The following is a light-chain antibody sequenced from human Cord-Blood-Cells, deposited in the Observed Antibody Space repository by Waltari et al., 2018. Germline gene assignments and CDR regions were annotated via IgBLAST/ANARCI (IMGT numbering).Light chain of an antibody. CDR3: SSYTSSSTLV. J-gene: IGLJ1*01. CDR2: DVS. CDR1: SSEVGGYNY. V-gene: IGLV2-14*01. Sequence: QSALTHPASVSGSPGQSITISCTGTSSEVGGYNYVSWYQQHPGKAPKLMIYDVSNRPSGVSNRFSGSKSGNTASLTISGLQAEDEADYYCSSYTSSSTLVFGTGTKVTVL.